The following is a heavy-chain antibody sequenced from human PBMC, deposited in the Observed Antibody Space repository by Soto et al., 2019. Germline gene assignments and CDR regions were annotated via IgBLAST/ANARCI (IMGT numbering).Heavy chain of an antibody. CDR1: VGTFSSYS. D-gene: IGHD3-10*01. CDR3: DRPFESGPGGCDFDL. J-gene: IGHJ2*01. CDR2: IIPIFGTA. Sequence: QVQLVQSGAEVKKPGSSVKVSCKASVGTFSSYSINWVRQAPGQGLEWMGGIIPIFGTANYAQKFQGRVTLTADESTSTAHMELSRLRNEDPAVYYCDRPFESGPGGCDFDLWGRGTLVTVSS. V-gene: IGHV1-69*01.